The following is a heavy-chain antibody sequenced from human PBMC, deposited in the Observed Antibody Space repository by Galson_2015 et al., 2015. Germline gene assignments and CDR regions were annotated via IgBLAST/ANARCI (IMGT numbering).Heavy chain of an antibody. V-gene: IGHV4-38-2*02. Sequence: SETLSLTCTVSGYSISSGYYWGWIRQPPGKGLEWIGSIYHSGSTYYNPSLKSRVTISVDTSKNQFSLKLSSVTAADTAVYYCARVDPVTTFLGAFDIWGQGTMVTVSS. CDR1: GYSISSGYY. J-gene: IGHJ3*02. CDR3: ARVDPVTTFLGAFDI. CDR2: IYHSGST. D-gene: IGHD4-17*01.